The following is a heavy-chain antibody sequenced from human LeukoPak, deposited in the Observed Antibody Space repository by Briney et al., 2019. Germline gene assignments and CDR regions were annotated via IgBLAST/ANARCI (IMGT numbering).Heavy chain of an antibody. CDR3: ARSPHILTGENFDY. J-gene: IGHJ4*02. V-gene: IGHV1-2*02. D-gene: IGHD3-9*01. CDR2: INSNSGGT. CDR1: GYTFTGYY. Sequence: ASVKVSCKASGYTFTGYYMHWVRQDPGQGLEWMGWINSNSGGTNYAQKFQGRVTMTRDTSISTAYMELSRLRSDDTAVYYCARSPHILTGENFDYWGQGTLVTVSS.